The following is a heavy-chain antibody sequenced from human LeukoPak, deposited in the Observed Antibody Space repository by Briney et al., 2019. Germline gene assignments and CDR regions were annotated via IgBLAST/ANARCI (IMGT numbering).Heavy chain of an antibody. J-gene: IGHJ4*02. CDR2: IYTSGST. CDR3: ARDKTLAY. V-gene: IGHV4-4*07. Sequence: SETLSLTCTVSGGSMDSYFWTWIRQPAGKGLEWIGRIYTSGSTDYNPSLKSRVTMSIDTSKNQFSLKLSTVTAADTAINYCARDKTLAYWGQGTLVTVSS. CDR1: GGSMDSYF.